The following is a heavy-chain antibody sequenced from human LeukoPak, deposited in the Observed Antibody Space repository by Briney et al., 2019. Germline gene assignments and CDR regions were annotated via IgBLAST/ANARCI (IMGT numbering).Heavy chain of an antibody. CDR3: VRGSSGWSLDY. CDR1: GFTFSSYV. J-gene: IGHJ4*02. V-gene: IGHV3-48*03. D-gene: IGHD6-19*01. CDR2: MSSTGSAI. Sequence: GGSLRLSCAASGFTFSSYVMIWVRQAPGKGLEWISYMSSTGSAIHYADSVKGRLTISRDNAKNSLYLQMNSLRADDTAVYFCVRGSSGWSLDYWGQGTLVTVSS.